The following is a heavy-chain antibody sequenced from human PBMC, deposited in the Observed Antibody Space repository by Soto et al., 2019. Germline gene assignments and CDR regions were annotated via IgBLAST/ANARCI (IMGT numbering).Heavy chain of an antibody. D-gene: IGHD3-10*01. CDR3: AKRGGMDV. CDR1: VFTCSSYA. V-gene: IGHV3-23*01. Sequence: WWSLRLSCSASVFTCSSYAMSWVRQAPGKGLEWVSAISGSGGSTYYADSVKGRFTISRDNSKNTLYLQMNSLRAEDTAVYYCAKRGGMDVWGQGTTVTVSS. CDR2: ISGSGGST. J-gene: IGHJ6*02.